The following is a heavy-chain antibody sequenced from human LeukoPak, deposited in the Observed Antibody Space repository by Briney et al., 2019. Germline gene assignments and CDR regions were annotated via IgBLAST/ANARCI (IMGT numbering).Heavy chain of an antibody. CDR1: GFTFTSYG. CDR3: ARDFAGYCSGGSCYSPHDDY. CDR2: IWYDGSNK. Sequence: GRSLRLSCEASGFTFTSYGMHWVRQAPGQGLEWVAVIWYDGSNKYYADSVKGRFTISRDKSKNTLYLQMNSLRAEDTAVYYCARDFAGYCSGGSCYSPHDDYWGQGTLVTVSS. V-gene: IGHV3-33*01. D-gene: IGHD2-15*01. J-gene: IGHJ4*02.